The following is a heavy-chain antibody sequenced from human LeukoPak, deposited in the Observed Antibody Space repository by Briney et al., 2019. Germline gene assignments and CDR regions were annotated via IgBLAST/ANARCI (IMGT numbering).Heavy chain of an antibody. CDR3: ARDPSNSGYDYLYYFDY. J-gene: IGHJ4*02. CDR1: GYTXTRYY. V-gene: IGHV1-2*02. D-gene: IGHD5-12*01. CDR2: INPYNGGT. Sequence: ASVKVSYTASGYTXTRYYMHGVRQAPGQGLEVMGWINPYNGGTNYAQKFQGRVTITRDMSISTAYMELSRLRSDDTAVYYCARDPSNSGYDYLYYFDYWGQGTLVTVSS.